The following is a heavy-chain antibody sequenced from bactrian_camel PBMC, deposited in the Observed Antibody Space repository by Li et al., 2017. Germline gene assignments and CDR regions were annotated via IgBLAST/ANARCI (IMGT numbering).Heavy chain of an antibody. J-gene: IGHJ4*01. D-gene: IGHD1*01. Sequence: VQLVESGGGSVQAGGSLRLSCTASGGTYSSMGWFRQAAGKERELVSRFRSDGTPTYGESVKGRFTTFEVNAEKTVYLQMNDLKTEDTAVYYCAAYCSPDLYYGQGTQVTVS. CDR3: AAYCSPDLY. V-gene: IGHV3S53*01. CDR2: FRSDGTP. CDR1: GGTYSS.